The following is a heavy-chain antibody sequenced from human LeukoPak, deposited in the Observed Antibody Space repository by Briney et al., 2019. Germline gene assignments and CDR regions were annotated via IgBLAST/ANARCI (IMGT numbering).Heavy chain of an antibody. CDR3: ARADSSGWYTFLY. V-gene: IGHV3-30-3*01. D-gene: IGHD6-19*01. J-gene: IGHJ4*02. CDR1: GFTFSSYS. CDR2: ISYDGSNK. Sequence: GRPLRLSCAASGFTFSSYSIHWVRQAPGKGLEWVAVISYDGSNKYYADSVKGRFTISRDNSKNTLYLQMNSLRTEDTAVYYCARADSSGWYTFLYWGQGTLVIVSS.